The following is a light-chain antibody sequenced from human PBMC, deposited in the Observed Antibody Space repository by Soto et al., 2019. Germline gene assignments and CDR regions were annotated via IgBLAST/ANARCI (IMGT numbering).Light chain of an antibody. J-gene: IGKJ1*01. CDR3: QQSYSISWT. CDR2: TAS. Sequence: DIQMTQSPSSLSASVGDRVTITCRTSQSISRSVNWYQQKPGKAPKLLIYTASKLQSGVPSRFSGSGSWTDFTLIISSLQPEDYATYYCQQSYSISWTFGQGTKVEIK. V-gene: IGKV1-39*01. CDR1: QSISRS.